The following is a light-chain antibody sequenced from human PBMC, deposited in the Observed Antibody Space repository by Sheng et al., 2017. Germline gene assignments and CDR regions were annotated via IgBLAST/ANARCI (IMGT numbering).Light chain of an antibody. J-gene: IGLJ3*02. CDR2: DDR. V-gene: IGLV3-21*02. Sequence: SYVLTQPPSVSVAPGQTARISCGGNNIGGKSVHWYQQKPGQAPVLVVYDDRDRPSGIPERFSGSNSGNTATLTISRVEAGDEADYSCQVWDSSSDHWVFGGGTKLTVL. CDR1: NIGGKS. CDR3: QVWDSSSDHWV.